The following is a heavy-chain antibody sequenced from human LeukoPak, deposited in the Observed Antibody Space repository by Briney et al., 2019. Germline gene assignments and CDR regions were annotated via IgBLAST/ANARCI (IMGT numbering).Heavy chain of an antibody. J-gene: IGHJ4*02. D-gene: IGHD3-10*01. V-gene: IGHV1-69*04. CDR3: ARAHYGSGPTTASDY. Sequence: ASVKVSCKASGGTFSNDAISWVRQAPGRGLEWMGRIIPNLGMALYAQKFKGRVTITADKSPSTAYMELSSLTSEDTAVYYCARAHYGSGPTTASDYWGQGTLVTVSS. CDR2: IIPNLGMA. CDR1: GGTFSNDA.